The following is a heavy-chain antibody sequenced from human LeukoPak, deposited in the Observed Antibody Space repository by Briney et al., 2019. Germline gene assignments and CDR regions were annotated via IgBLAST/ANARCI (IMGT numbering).Heavy chain of an antibody. CDR1: GGSISSYY. Sequence: SETLSLTCTVSGGSISSYYWSWVRQPPGKGLEWIGYIYYGGSTNYNPSLKSRVTISVDTSKNQFSLKLTSVTAADTAVYYCARASMDVWGKGTTVTVSS. V-gene: IGHV4-59*01. CDR3: ARASMDV. J-gene: IGHJ6*04. CDR2: IYYGGST.